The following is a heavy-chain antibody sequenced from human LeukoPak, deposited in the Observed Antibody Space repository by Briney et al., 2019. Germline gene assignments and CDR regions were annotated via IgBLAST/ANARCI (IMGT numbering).Heavy chain of an antibody. CDR2: IYYSGST. CDR3: TRSNDILTGSVYYLDY. V-gene: IGHV4-59*01. Sequence: SETLSLTCTVSGGSISTYYWSWIRQTPGKGLEWIGYIYYSGSTTLNPSLKSRVTMSVDTSKKQFSLNLSSVTAADTGIYYCTRSNDILTGSVYYLDYWGRGIMVTVSS. J-gene: IGHJ4*02. D-gene: IGHD3-9*01. CDR1: GGSISTYY.